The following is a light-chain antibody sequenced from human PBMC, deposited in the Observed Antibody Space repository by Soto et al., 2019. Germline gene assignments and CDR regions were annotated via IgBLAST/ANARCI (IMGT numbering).Light chain of an antibody. J-gene: IGLJ2*01. V-gene: IGLV1-40*01. CDR1: KSNIGANYD. CDR2: ANA. CDR3: QSYDTSLPGLL. Sequence: QSVLPQPPSVSGAPGQRVTISCNGSKSNIGANYDVYWYQQFPGTAPKLLIYANANRPSGVPQRFSGSKSGTSASLAITGLQTEDEADYYCQSYDTSLPGLLFGVGTKLTVL.